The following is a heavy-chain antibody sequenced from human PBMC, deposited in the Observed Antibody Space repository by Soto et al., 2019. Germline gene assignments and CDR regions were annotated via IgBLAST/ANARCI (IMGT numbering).Heavy chain of an antibody. J-gene: IGHJ4*02. CDR1: GFTFSDYY. Sequence: TGGSLRLSCVASGFTFSDYYMSWIRQAPGKGLEWVSYISSGGSTISYSDSVKGRFTISRDSAKNSLYLQMNSLRAEDTAVYYCARAMYSSKTDFDYWGQGTLVTVSS. CDR2: ISSGGSTI. CDR3: ARAMYSSKTDFDY. V-gene: IGHV3-11*01. D-gene: IGHD6-13*01.